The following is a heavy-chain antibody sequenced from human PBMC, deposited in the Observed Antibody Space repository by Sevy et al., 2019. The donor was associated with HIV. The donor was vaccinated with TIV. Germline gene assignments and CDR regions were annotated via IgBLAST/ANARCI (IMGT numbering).Heavy chain of an antibody. CDR3: ATTKDYYESSGSPVDY. D-gene: IGHD3-22*01. J-gene: IGHJ4*02. Sequence: ASVKVSCKVSGYTLNQLSIHWVRQAAGKGLEWMGSFDPADGETAYAQKFQGRVTMTEDTSIDTAYMELSSLRSEDTAVYYCATTKDYYESSGSPVDYWGQGTLVTVSS. CDR2: FDPADGET. CDR1: GYTLNQLS. V-gene: IGHV1-24*01.